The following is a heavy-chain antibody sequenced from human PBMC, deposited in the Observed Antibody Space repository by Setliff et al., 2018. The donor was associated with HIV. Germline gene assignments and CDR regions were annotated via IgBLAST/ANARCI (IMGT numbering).Heavy chain of an antibody. D-gene: IGHD1-26*01. CDR3: ARDRRDDYYLTAYFDS. V-gene: IGHV4-61*01. J-gene: IGHJ4*02. CDR2: VYNSGTT. Sequence: SETLSLTCSVSGASISSNSHYWSWIRQPPGKAPEWIGYVYNSGTTKYNPSLKSRVTMSIDTSKNQFSLKLTSVTATDTAVYYCARDRRDDYYLTAYFDSLGQGTVVTVSS. CDR1: GASISSNSHY.